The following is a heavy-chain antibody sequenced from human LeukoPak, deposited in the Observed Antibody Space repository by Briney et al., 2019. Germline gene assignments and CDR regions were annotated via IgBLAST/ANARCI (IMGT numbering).Heavy chain of an antibody. CDR3: ARDEGGYDPAGAD. V-gene: IGHV3-21*01. J-gene: IGHJ4*02. D-gene: IGHD5-12*01. CDR1: GFTFSSYS. Sequence: GGSLRLSCAASGFTFSSYSMNWVRQAPGKGLEWVSSISSSSSYIYYADSVKGRFTISRDNAKNSLYLQMNSLRAEDTAGYYCARDEGGYDPAGADWGQGTLVTVSS. CDR2: ISSSSSYI.